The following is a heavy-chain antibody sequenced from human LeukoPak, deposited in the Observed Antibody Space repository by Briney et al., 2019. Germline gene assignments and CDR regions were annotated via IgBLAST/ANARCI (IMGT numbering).Heavy chain of an antibody. D-gene: IGHD3-22*01. V-gene: IGHV3-53*01. CDR3: ARDYYDSSGYRHDAFDI. Sequence: PGGSLRLSCAACGFTVSSNYMSWVRQAPGKGLEWVSVIYSGGSTYYADSVKGRFTISRDNSKNTLYLQMNSLRAEDTAVYYCARDYYDSSGYRHDAFDIWGQGTMVTVSS. CDR1: GFTVSSNY. J-gene: IGHJ3*02. CDR2: IYSGGST.